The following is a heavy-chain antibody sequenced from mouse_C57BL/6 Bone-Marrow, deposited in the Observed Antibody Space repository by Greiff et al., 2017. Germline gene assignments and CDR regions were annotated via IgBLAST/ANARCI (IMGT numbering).Heavy chain of an antibody. D-gene: IGHD2-2*01. CDR1: GFTFSDYG. Sequence: EVHLVESGGGLVKPGGSLKLSCPASGFTFSDYGMHWVRQAPEKGLNWVAYISSGSSTIYYADTVKGRFTISRDKAKNTLFLQMTSLRSEDTAMYYCARPTMVTTKIVAYWGQGTLVTVSA. V-gene: IGHV5-17*01. CDR3: ARPTMVTTKIVAY. J-gene: IGHJ3*01. CDR2: ISSGSSTI.